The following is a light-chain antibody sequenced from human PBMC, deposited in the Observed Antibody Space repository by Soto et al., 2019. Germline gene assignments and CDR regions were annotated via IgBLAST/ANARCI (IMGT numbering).Light chain of an antibody. CDR3: QQYNNWPPPCT. CDR1: VTVATN. CDR2: DAS. J-gene: IGKJ1*01. V-gene: IGKV3-15*01. Sequence: EIVMTQSPVTLSMSPVETAPLSCRGSVTVATNVAWYQQTPGQAPRLLIYDASARATGIPARFSGSGFGTELTLTITSLQSEDFALYYCQQYNNWPPPCTFGQGTKVDIK.